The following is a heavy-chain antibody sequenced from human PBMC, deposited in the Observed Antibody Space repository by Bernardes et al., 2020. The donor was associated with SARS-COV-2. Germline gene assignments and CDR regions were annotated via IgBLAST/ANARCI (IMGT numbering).Heavy chain of an antibody. V-gene: IGHV3-33*01. CDR3: ARDPFQTYYYDGRGYSPNAFDI. D-gene: IGHD3-22*01. Sequence: GGSLRLSCAASGFTFSHYDMHWVRQAPGKGLEWVSLIRHDGRREYYVASVKGRFASSRDNGKNTLYLQMNTLRAEDTAVYYCARDPFQTYYYDGRGYSPNAFDIWGHGTMVTVSS. J-gene: IGHJ3*02. CDR2: IRHDGRRE. CDR1: GFTFSHYD.